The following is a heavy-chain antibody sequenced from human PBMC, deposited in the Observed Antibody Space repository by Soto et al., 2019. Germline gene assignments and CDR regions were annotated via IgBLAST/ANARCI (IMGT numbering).Heavy chain of an antibody. Sequence: SVKVSCKASGGTFSSYAISWVRQAPGQGLEWMGGIIPIFGTANYAQKFQGRVTITADESTSTAYMELSSLRSEDTAVYYCARLYSGSYYFDYWGQGTLVTVAS. D-gene: IGHD1-26*01. J-gene: IGHJ4*02. CDR2: IIPIFGTA. CDR3: ARLYSGSYYFDY. CDR1: GGTFSSYA. V-gene: IGHV1-69*13.